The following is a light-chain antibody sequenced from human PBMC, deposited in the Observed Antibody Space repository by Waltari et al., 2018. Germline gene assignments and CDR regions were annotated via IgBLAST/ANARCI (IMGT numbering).Light chain of an antibody. CDR1: TIDIGSYND. CDR2: DVN. J-gene: IGLJ2*01. CDR3: SSYTGSSALVV. Sequence: QSALTQPASVSGSPGQSITISCSGSTIDIGSYNDVSWYQQHPGKAPKLIIFDVNRRPSGVSNRFSGSKSGLTASLTISGLQAEDEAEYYCSSYTGSSALVVFGGGTKLSVL. V-gene: IGLV2-14*03.